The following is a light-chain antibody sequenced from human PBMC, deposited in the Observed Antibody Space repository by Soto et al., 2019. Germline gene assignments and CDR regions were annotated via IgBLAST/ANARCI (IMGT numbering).Light chain of an antibody. J-gene: IGKJ4*01. CDR2: CAS. Sequence: DIVMTQSPDSLAVSLGEWATIHCKSSQSVLHSSNNKNYLAWYQQKPGQPPKLLIYCASTRESGVPDRFSGSGSVTDFTLSISSLQAEDVAVYYCQQYFSIPLTFGEGTKVEIK. V-gene: IGKV4-1*01. CDR1: QSVLHSSNNKNY. CDR3: QQYFSIPLT.